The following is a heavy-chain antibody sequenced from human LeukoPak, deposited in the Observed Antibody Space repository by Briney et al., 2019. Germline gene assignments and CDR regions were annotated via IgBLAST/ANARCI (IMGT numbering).Heavy chain of an antibody. CDR3: AWVVGATSIDY. CDR1: GSSISSDYY. J-gene: IGHJ4*02. Sequence: PSETLSLTCSVSGSSISSDYYWGWVRQPPGKGLEWIGSIKHRGRSYYNPSLKSRVTISVDTSKNQFSLQLSSVTAADTAVYYCAWVVGATSIDYWGQGILVTVSS. D-gene: IGHD2-15*01. CDR2: IKHRGRS. V-gene: IGHV4-38-2*02.